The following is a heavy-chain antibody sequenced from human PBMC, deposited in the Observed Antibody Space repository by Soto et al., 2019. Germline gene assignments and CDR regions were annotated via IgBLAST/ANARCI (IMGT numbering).Heavy chain of an antibody. CDR1: GYTFTSYY. CDR2: INPSGGST. V-gene: IGHV1-46*01. CDR3: ANLDMMTFVGIIGPNDECHN. Sequence: ASVKVSCKASGYTFTSYYMHWVRQAPGQGLEWMGIINPSGGSTSYAQNVHGRLTITRDTSSCTAYMEVTSLTSEDTAVYYCANLDMMTFVGIIGPNDECHNWGQGTMVSVS. J-gene: IGHJ3*02. D-gene: IGHD3-16*01.